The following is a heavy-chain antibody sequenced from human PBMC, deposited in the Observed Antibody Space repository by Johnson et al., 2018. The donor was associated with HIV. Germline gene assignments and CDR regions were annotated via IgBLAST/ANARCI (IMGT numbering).Heavy chain of an antibody. CDR1: VFTFSSYG. V-gene: IGHV3-33*01. D-gene: IGHD6-13*01. CDR3: ARDGLAARVVGAFDI. Sequence: QVQLVESGGGVVQPGRSRRLSCAASVFTFSSYGMHWVRQAPGKGLEWVAVIWYAGSNKYYADSVKGRFTISRDNSKNTLYLQMNSLTAKDTALYYCARDGLAARVVGAFDIWGQGTMVTVSS. CDR2: IWYAGSNK. J-gene: IGHJ3*02.